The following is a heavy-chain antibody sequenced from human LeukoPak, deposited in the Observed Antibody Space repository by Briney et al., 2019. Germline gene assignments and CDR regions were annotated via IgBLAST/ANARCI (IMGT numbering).Heavy chain of an antibody. J-gene: IGHJ4*02. CDR2: ISSDGST. CDR3: ARGSGAYGDFDY. V-gene: IGHV3-74*01. CDR1: GLSVSGNW. D-gene: IGHD6-19*01. Sequence: GGSLRLSCAASGLSVSGNWMHWARQAPGKGLMWVSRISSDGSTYYADSARGRFTISRDNAANTVYLQVNGLRAEDTAVYYCARGSGAYGDFDYWGQGTLVTVSS.